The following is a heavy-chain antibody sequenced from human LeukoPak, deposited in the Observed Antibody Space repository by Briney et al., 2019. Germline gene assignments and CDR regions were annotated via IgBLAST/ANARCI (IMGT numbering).Heavy chain of an antibody. Sequence: GGSLRLSCGASGFTFSSYGMSWVRQAPGKGLEWVSCIRGSGTSTYYADSVKGRFTISRDNAKNSLYLQMNSLRAEDTAVYYCARGYSSGWYSFDYWGQGTLVTVSS. CDR2: IRGSGTST. CDR1: GFTFSSYG. V-gene: IGHV3-23*01. D-gene: IGHD6-19*01. CDR3: ARGYSSGWYSFDY. J-gene: IGHJ4*02.